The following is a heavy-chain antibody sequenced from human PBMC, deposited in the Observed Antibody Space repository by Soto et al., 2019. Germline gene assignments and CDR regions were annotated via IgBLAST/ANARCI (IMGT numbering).Heavy chain of an antibody. Sequence: SETLSLTCTVSGGSISSGGYYWGWIRQPPGKGLEWIGSMYNGGSTYYNPSLKSRVTISVDTSKNQFSLKLSSVTAADTAVYYCARWVAAAGTNFDYWGQGTLVTVSS. CDR1: GGSISSGGYY. V-gene: IGHV4-39*07. D-gene: IGHD6-13*01. J-gene: IGHJ4*02. CDR2: MYNGGST. CDR3: ARWVAAAGTNFDY.